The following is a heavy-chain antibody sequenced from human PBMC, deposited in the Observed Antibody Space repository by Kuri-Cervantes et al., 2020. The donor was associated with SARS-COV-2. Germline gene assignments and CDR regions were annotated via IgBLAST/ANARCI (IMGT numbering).Heavy chain of an antibody. Sequence: GESLKISCAASGFTVSSNYMSWVRQAPEKGLEWVSVIYSGGSTYYADSVKGRFTISRDNSENTLYLQMNSLRAEDTAVYYCARVEVAGMSYGMDVWGQGTTVTVSS. V-gene: IGHV3-66*02. J-gene: IGHJ6*02. CDR1: GFTVSSNY. D-gene: IGHD6-19*01. CDR3: ARVEVAGMSYGMDV. CDR2: IYSGGST.